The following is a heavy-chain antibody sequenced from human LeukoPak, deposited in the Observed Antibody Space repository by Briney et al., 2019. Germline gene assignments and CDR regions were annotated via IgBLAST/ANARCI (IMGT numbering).Heavy chain of an antibody. Sequence: ASVKVSCKASGGTFSSYAISWVRQAPGQGLEWMGRIIPILGIANYAQKFQGRVTITADKSTSTAYMELSSLRSEDTAVYYCAGDSQGKLWSYYYGMDVWGQGTTVTVSS. D-gene: IGHD2-21*01. CDR2: IIPILGIA. CDR3: AGDSQGKLWSYYYGMDV. V-gene: IGHV1-69*04. J-gene: IGHJ6*02. CDR1: GGTFSSYA.